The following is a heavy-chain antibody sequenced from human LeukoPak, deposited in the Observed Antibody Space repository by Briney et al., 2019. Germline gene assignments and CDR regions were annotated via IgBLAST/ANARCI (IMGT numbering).Heavy chain of an antibody. V-gene: IGHV1-8*01. Sequence: ASVKVSCNASGYTFTHSEINSLRQAPGQGLEWMGWMNPNSGDTGYAQKFQGRVTMTKNTSISTAYMELSSLRSEDTAVFFCARGCSGSSCYTGWYFDLWGRGTLVTVSS. CDR1: GYTFTHSE. D-gene: IGHD2-2*02. CDR2: MNPNSGDT. J-gene: IGHJ2*01. CDR3: ARGCSGSSCYTGWYFDL.